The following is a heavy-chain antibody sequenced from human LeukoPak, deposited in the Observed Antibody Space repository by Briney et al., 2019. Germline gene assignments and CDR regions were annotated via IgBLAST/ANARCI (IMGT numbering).Heavy chain of an antibody. D-gene: IGHD4-17*01. CDR1: GYTFTSYA. J-gene: IGHJ3*02. Sequence: ASVKVSCKASGYTFTSYAMNWVRQAPGQGLEWMGWINTNTGNPTYAQGFTGRFVFSLDTSVSTAYLQISSLKAEDTAVYYCARSSDYGDQNDAFDIWGQGTMVAVSS. CDR2: INTNTGNP. V-gene: IGHV7-4-1*02. CDR3: ARSSDYGDQNDAFDI.